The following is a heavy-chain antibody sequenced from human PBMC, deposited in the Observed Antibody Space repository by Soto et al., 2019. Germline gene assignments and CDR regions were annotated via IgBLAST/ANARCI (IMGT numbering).Heavy chain of an antibody. CDR3: ARIWNWGGAFDI. CDR2: IYYSGST. J-gene: IGHJ3*02. CDR1: GGSISSYY. D-gene: IGHD7-27*01. Sequence: SETLSLTCTVSGGSISSYYWSWIRQPPGKGLEWIGYIYYSGSTNYNPSLKSRVTISVDTSKNQFSLKLSSVTAADTAVYYCARIWNWGGAFDIWGQGTMVTVSS. V-gene: IGHV4-59*01.